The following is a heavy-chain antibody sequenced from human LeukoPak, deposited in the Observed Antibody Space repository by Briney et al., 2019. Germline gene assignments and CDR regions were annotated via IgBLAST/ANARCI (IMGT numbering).Heavy chain of an antibody. Sequence: PGGSLRLSCAASGFTFSSYAMHWVRQAPGKVLEWVAVISYDASNKYYADSVKGRFTISRDNSKNTLYLQMNSLRAEDTAVYYCARSLISIRYCSSTSCYTLPFDWGQGTLVTVSS. CDR1: GFTFSSYA. V-gene: IGHV3-30*01. CDR2: ISYDASNK. D-gene: IGHD2-2*02. J-gene: IGHJ4*02. CDR3: ARSLISIRYCSSTSCYTLPFD.